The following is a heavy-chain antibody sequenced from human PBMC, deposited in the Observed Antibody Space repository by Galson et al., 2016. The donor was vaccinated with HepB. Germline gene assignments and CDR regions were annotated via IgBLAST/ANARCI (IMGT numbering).Heavy chain of an antibody. V-gene: IGHV3-33*03. Sequence: SLRLSCAASGFTFSSYGLHRVRQAPGPGLEWVAVIWYDGSNEHYADSVKGRFTISRGNPKNTLYLQMNSLRDEDTAVYYCAKDVGYCSGGTCSIDAFDIWGQGTMVTVSS. D-gene: IGHD2-15*01. CDR1: GFTFSSYG. CDR2: IWYDGSNE. CDR3: AKDVGYCSGGTCSIDAFDI. J-gene: IGHJ3*02.